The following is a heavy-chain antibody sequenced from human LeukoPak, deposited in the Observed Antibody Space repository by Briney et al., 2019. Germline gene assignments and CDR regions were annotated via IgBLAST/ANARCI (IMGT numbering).Heavy chain of an antibody. J-gene: IGHJ6*02. CDR1: GYTFTSYD. V-gene: IGHV1-2*02. CDR3: ARGSVGNDFWSGYYTDYYYYGMDV. Sequence: GASVKVSCKASGYTFTSYDINWVRQAPGQGLEWMGWINPNSGGTNYAQKFQGRVTMTRDTSISAAYMELSRLRSDDTAVYYCARGSVGNDFWSGYYTDYYYYGMDVWGQGTTVTVSS. D-gene: IGHD3-3*01. CDR2: INPNSGGT.